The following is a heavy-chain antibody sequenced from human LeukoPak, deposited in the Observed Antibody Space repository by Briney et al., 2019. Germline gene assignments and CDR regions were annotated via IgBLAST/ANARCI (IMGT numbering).Heavy chain of an antibody. V-gene: IGHV1-3*01. D-gene: IGHD3-22*01. CDR1: GYTFSSNA. CDR3: ARDTGLGRYYDSSGYCSAGRWFDP. CDR2: INAGNGDT. Sequence: ASVKVSCKASGYTFSSNAIHWVRQAPGQRLEWMGWINAGNGDTKYSQKFQGRVTITRDTSASTAYMELSSLRSEDTAVYYCARDTGLGRYYDSSGYCSAGRWFDPWGRGTLVTVSS. J-gene: IGHJ5*02.